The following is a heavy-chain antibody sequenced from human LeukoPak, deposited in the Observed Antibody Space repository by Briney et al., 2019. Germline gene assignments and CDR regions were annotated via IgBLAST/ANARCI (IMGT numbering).Heavy chain of an antibody. CDR2: IGSGADL. V-gene: IGHV3-23*01. CDR3: AKDWAPHNRVYDCFDF. CDR1: GFAFGVHA. D-gene: IGHD3-16*01. Sequence: GGSLRLSCAASGFAFGVHAMSWVRQAPGKGPEWVATIGSGADLFYAESVKGRFTISRDDPRNTLWLQMNSLRAEDTALYYCAKDWAPHNRVYDCFDFWGQGTQVTVSS. J-gene: IGHJ4*02.